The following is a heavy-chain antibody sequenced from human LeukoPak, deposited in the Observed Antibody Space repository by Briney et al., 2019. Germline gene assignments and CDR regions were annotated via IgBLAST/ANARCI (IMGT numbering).Heavy chain of an antibody. CDR3: ARHGYDSSGYLFDY. V-gene: IGHV3-72*01. D-gene: IGHD3-22*01. Sequence: KANSYTTEYAASVKGRFTISRDDSKNSLYLQMNSLKTEDTAVYYCARHGYDSSGYLFDYWGQGTLVTVSS. CDR2: KANSYTT. J-gene: IGHJ4*02.